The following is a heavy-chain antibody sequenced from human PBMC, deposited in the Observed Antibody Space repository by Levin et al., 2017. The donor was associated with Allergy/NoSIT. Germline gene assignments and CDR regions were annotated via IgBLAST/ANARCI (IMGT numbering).Heavy chain of an antibody. Sequence: PSETLSLTCAASGFTFSKAWMSWVRQAPGKGLEWVGRIKSKSDGETTDYAAPVKGRFTISSDDSKNTLYLQMNSLKTEDTAVYYCTSDYVDYFFGDYWGQGTLVTVSS. CDR2: IKSKSDGETT. D-gene: IGHD4-17*01. V-gene: IGHV3-15*01. CDR3: TSDYVDYFFGDY. J-gene: IGHJ4*02. CDR1: GFTFSKAW.